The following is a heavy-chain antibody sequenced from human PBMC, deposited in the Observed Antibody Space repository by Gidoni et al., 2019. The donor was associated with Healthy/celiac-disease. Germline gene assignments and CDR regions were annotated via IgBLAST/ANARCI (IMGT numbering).Heavy chain of an antibody. Sequence: VQLQPWGAGLLKPSETLSLTCAVYGGSFSGYYWSWIRQPPGKGLEWIGEINHSGSTNYNPSLKSRVTISVDTSKNQFSLKLSSVTAADTAVYYCARSRVFAYGMDVWGQGTTVTVSS. V-gene: IGHV4-34*01. CDR3: ARSRVFAYGMDV. J-gene: IGHJ6*02. CDR2: INHSGST. D-gene: IGHD3-3*02. CDR1: GGSFSGYY.